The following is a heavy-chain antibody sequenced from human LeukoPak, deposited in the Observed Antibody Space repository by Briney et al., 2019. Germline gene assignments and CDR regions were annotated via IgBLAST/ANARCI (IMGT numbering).Heavy chain of an antibody. D-gene: IGHD6-6*01. J-gene: IGHJ4*02. CDR1: GYTFTSYG. V-gene: IGHV1-18*01. Sequence: ASVKVSFKASGYTFTSYGISWVRQAPGQGLEWMVWISAYNGNTNYAQKLQGRVTMTTDTSTSTAYMELRSLRSDDTAVYYCARDGLFNIAARPDDYWGQGTLVTVSS. CDR3: ARDGLFNIAARPDDY. CDR2: ISAYNGNT.